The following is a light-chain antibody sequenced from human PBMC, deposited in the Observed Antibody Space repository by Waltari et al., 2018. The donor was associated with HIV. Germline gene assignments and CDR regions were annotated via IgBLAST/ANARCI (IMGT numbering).Light chain of an antibody. Sequence: DIQMTQSPSSISASVGDNVNITCRATQFISTSLALYQQRPSRSPKRLIFDASRLQSGVPARFSGSGSGTQFTLTINSLQPEDLATYYCQQADSFPHTFGQGT. CDR3: QQADSFPHT. CDR1: QFISTS. CDR2: DAS. V-gene: IGKV1-12*01. J-gene: IGKJ2*01.